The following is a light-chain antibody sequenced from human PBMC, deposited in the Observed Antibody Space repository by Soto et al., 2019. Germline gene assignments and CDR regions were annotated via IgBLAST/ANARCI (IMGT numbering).Light chain of an antibody. CDR2: GAS. CDR1: QSVSSSY. CDR3: PQYDRSPLT. Sequence: EIVLTQSPGTLSLSPGERATLSCRASQSVSSSYLAWYQQKPGQAPRLLIYGASSRATGIPDRFSGSGSGTDLTLTISRLEPEDFAVYYCPQYDRSPLTFGGGTKVEIK. V-gene: IGKV3-20*01. J-gene: IGKJ4*01.